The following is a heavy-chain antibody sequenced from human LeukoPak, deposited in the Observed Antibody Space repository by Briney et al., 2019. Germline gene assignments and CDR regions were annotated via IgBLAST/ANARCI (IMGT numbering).Heavy chain of an antibody. J-gene: IGHJ4*02. Sequence: ASVKVSCKASGYKFSDYYIHWVRQAPGQGPEWMGWINPDSGGTKYPQNFQGRVTMTRDTSTSTAYMELISLRSDDTAVYYCVRDLGVSVRCGGRSCGREFWGQGTLVTVSS. CDR2: INPDSGGT. CDR1: GYKFSDYY. D-gene: IGHD2-21*01. V-gene: IGHV1-2*02. CDR3: VRDLGVSVRCGGRSCGREF.